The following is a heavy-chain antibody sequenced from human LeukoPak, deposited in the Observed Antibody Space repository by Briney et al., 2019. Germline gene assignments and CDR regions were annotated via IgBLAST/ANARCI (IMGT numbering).Heavy chain of an antibody. CDR3: AKDTEYYYDSSGYGVQPHYFDY. Sequence: GGSLRLSCAASGFTFDDYAMHWVRHAPGKGLEWVSGISWNSGSIGYADSVKGRFTISRDNAKNSLYLQMNSLRAEDTALYYCAKDTEYYYDSSGYGVQPHYFDYWGQGTLVTVSS. V-gene: IGHV3-9*01. J-gene: IGHJ4*02. CDR2: ISWNSGSI. D-gene: IGHD3-22*01. CDR1: GFTFDDYA.